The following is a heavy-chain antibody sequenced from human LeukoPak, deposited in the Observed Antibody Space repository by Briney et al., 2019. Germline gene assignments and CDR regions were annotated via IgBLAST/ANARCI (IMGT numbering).Heavy chain of an antibody. Sequence: PSETLSHTCAVYGGSFSGYYWSWIRQPPGKGLESIGEIKHSGSTNYNPSLKSRVTISVDTSKNQFSLKLSSVTAADTAVYYCARDPEVAPKTKYYDFWSGYRSFDYWGQGTLVTVSS. J-gene: IGHJ4*02. V-gene: IGHV4-34*01. D-gene: IGHD3-3*01. CDR2: IKHSGST. CDR3: ARDPEVAPKTKYYDFWSGYRSFDY. CDR1: GGSFSGYY.